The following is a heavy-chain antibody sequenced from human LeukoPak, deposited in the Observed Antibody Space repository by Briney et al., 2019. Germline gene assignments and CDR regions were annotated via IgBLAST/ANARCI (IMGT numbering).Heavy chain of an antibody. J-gene: IGHJ4*02. CDR3: ARGTMIVVPLFDY. CDR1: AGSITNYY. D-gene: IGHD3-22*01. Sequence: SETPSLTCTVSAGSITNYYWSWIGQPPGKGLEWIGYIYYTGSTNYNPSLKSRVTISVDTSKNQFSLKLSSVTAADTAVYYCARGTMIVVPLFDYWGQGTLVTVSS. CDR2: IYYTGST. V-gene: IGHV4-59*12.